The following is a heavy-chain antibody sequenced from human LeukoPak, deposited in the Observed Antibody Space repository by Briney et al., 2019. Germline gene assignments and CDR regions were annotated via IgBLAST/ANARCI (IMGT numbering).Heavy chain of an antibody. CDR1: GFTFSSYG. Sequence: PGRSLRLSCAASGFTFSSYGMHWVRQAPGKGLEWVAVISYDGSNKYYADSVKGRFTISRDNSKNTLYLQMNSLRAEDTAVYYCAKEHEIGSYYESPHYWGQGTLVTVSS. CDR3: AKEHEIGSYYESPHY. D-gene: IGHD1-26*01. V-gene: IGHV3-30*18. CDR2: ISYDGSNK. J-gene: IGHJ4*02.